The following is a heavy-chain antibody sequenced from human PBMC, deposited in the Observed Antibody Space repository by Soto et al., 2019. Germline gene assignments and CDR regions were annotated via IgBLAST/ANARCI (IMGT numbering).Heavy chain of an antibody. CDR2: INHSGST. D-gene: IGHD1-26*01. CDR3: ARLGGSYAVPHFDY. V-gene: IGHV4-34*01. J-gene: IGHJ4*02. Sequence: PSETLSLTCAVYGGSFSGYYWSWIRQPPGKGLEWIGEINHSGSTNYNPSLKSRVTISVDTSKNQFSLNLSSVTAADTAVYYCARLGGSYAVPHFDYWGQGTLVTVSS. CDR1: GGSFSGYY.